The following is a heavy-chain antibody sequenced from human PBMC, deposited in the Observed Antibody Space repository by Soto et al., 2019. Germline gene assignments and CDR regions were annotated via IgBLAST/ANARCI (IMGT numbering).Heavy chain of an antibody. D-gene: IGHD2-15*01. Sequence: WGSLRLSCAASGFTFSSYAMSWVRQAPGKGLEWVSAISGSGGSTYYADSVKGRFTISRDNSKNTLYLQMNSLRAEDTAVYYCAKDLLVECSAGSCYSGYYYGMDVWGQGTTVTVSS. J-gene: IGHJ6*02. V-gene: IGHV3-23*01. CDR3: AKDLLVECSAGSCYSGYYYGMDV. CDR2: ISGSGGST. CDR1: GFTFSSYA.